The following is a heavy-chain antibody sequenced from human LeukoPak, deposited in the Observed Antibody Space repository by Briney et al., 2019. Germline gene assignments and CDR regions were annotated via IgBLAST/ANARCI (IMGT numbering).Heavy chain of an antibody. D-gene: IGHD4/OR15-4a*01. CDR1: GFTFSSYA. CDR2: ISSNGGST. J-gene: IGHJ3*02. V-gene: IGHV3-64*01. CDR3: ARVGAHDAFHI. Sequence: PGGSLRLSCAASGFTFSSYAMHWVRQAPGKGLEYVSAISSNGGSTYYANSVKGRFSISRDNPKNTLYLQMGSLRAEDMAVYYCARVGAHDAFHIWGQGTMVTVSS.